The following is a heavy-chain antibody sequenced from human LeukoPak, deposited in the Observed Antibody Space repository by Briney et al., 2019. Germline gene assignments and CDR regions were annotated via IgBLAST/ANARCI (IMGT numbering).Heavy chain of an antibody. Sequence: GGSLRLSCAASGFTFSSYAMHWVRQAPGKGLEWVAVISYDGSNKYYADSVKGRFTISRDNSKNTLYLQMNSLRAEDTAVYCCARGAYYYDSSGYYWGQGTLVTVSS. CDR2: ISYDGSNK. D-gene: IGHD3-22*01. CDR3: ARGAYYYDSSGYY. V-gene: IGHV3-30-3*01. CDR1: GFTFSSYA. J-gene: IGHJ4*02.